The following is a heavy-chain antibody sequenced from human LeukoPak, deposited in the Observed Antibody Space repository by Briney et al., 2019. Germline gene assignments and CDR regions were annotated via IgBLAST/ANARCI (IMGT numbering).Heavy chain of an antibody. V-gene: IGHV3-23*01. CDR1: GFIFRSYA. D-gene: IGHD3-16*01. CDR3: AKASWVSSADAVL. CDR2: LRGNGDT. J-gene: IGHJ4*02. Sequence: GGSLTLSCAASGFIFRSYAMSWVREAPARGREGVSSLRGNGDTFYADSVKGRFTLSRDESRNTVYLQLNNLRVEDTAVYYCAKASWVSSADAVLWGQGTVVTVSS.